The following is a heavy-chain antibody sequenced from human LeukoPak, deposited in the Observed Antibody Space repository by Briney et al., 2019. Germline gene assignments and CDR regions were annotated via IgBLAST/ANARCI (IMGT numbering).Heavy chain of an antibody. V-gene: IGHV3-23*01. J-gene: IGHJ3*02. D-gene: IGHD6-19*01. CDR3: ARDSSGGYSSEIAFDI. Sequence: GGSLRLSCAASGFTFSTYAMTWVRQAPGKGLEWVSAISGNGGSTYYADSVKGRFTISRDNAKNTLYLQMSSLRAEDTAVYYCARDSSGGYSSEIAFDIWGQGTMVTVSS. CDR1: GFTFSTYA. CDR2: ISGNGGST.